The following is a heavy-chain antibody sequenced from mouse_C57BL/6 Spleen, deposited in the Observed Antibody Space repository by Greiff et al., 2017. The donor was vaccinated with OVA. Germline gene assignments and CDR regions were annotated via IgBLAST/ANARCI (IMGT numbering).Heavy chain of an antibody. CDR1: GFTFRDAW. D-gene: IGHD1-1*01. CDR3: TRLPDYYGSSYWYFDV. J-gene: IGHJ1*03. V-gene: IGHV6-6*01. CDR2: ISNTDNHHAT. Sequence: EVMLVASGGGLVQPGGSMKLSCAASGFTFRDAWMDWVRQSPEKGLEWVAEISNTDNHHATYYAESVKGRFTISRDDSKSSVYLQMNSVRAEDTCIYYCTRLPDYYGSSYWYFDVWGTGTTVTVSS.